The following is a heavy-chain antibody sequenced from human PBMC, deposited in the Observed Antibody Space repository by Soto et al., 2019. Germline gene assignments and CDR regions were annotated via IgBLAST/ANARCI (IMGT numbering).Heavy chain of an antibody. J-gene: IGHJ4*02. V-gene: IGHV3-64*01. Sequence: GGSLRLSCAASGFTLSSYAMHWVRQAPGKGLEYVSAISSNGGSTYYANSVKGRFTISRDNSKSTLYLQMGCLSAEDMAVYYCARVDSSYGDYTYLDYWGQATLDSVSS. CDR3: ARVDSSYGDYTYLDY. D-gene: IGHD4-17*01. CDR1: GFTLSSYA. CDR2: ISSNGGST.